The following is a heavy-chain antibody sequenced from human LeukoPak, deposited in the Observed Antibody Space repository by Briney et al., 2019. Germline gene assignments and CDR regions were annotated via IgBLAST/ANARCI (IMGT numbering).Heavy chain of an antibody. CDR2: INPNSGGT. D-gene: IGHD3-10*01. V-gene: IGHV1-2*02. CDR3: ARVGRSITMVRGVIISWFDP. CDR1: GYTFTGYY. J-gene: IGHJ5*02. Sequence: ASVKVSCKASGYTFTGYYMHWVRQAPGQGLEWMGWINPNSGGTNYAQKFQGRVTMTRDTSISTVYMELSRLRSDDTAVYYCARVGRSITMVRGVIISWFDPWGQGTLVTVSS.